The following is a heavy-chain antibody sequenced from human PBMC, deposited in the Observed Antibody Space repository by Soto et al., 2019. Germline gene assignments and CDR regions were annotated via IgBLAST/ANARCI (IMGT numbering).Heavy chain of an antibody. CDR3: ARTRVGYYDSSGPCDI. D-gene: IGHD3-22*01. CDR2: ISAYNGNT. V-gene: IGHV1-18*01. CDR1: GYTFTSYG. J-gene: IGHJ3*02. Sequence: VKVSCKASGYTFTSYGISWVRQAPGQGLEWMGWISAYNGNTNYAQKLQGRVTMTTDTSTSTAYMELRSLRSDDTAVYYCARTRVGYYDSSGPCDIWGQGTMVTVSS.